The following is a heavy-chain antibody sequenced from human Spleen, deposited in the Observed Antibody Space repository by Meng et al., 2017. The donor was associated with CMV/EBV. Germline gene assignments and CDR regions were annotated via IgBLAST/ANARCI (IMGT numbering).Heavy chain of an antibody. CDR2: IRSKAYGGTT. D-gene: IGHD1-7*01. V-gene: IGHV3-49*04. CDR1: GFTFSSFT. Sequence: GESLKISCAASGFTFSSFTMNWVRQAPGKGLEWVGFIRSKAYGGTTEYAASVKGRFTISRDDSKSIAYLQMNSLKTEDTAVYYCTRRKLTGTTFYYYYGMDVWGQGTTVTVSS. J-gene: IGHJ6*02. CDR3: TRRKLTGTTFYYYYGMDV.